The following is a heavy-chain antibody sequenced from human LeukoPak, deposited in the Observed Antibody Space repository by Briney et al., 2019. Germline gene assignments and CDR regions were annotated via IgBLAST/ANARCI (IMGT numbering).Heavy chain of an antibody. CDR3: ARLICGGGDCGGVGAFDI. J-gene: IGHJ3*02. CDR1: GFTVSSNY. V-gene: IGHV3-53*01. Sequence: GGSLRLSCAASGFTVSSNYMSWVRQAPGKGLEWVSVIYSGGSTYYADSVKGRFTISRDNSKNTLYLQMNSLRAEDTAVYYCARLICGGGDCGGVGAFDIWGQRTMVTVSS. CDR2: IYSGGST. D-gene: IGHD2-21*02.